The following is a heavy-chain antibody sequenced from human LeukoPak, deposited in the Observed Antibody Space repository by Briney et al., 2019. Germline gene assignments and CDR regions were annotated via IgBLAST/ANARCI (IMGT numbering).Heavy chain of an antibody. V-gene: IGHV3-21*01. CDR1: GFTFSSYS. CDR2: ISSSSSYI. D-gene: IGHD2-21*02. CDR3: ARGMTAHYWYFDL. J-gene: IGHJ2*01. Sequence: GGSLRLSCAASGFTFSSYSMNWVRQAPGKGLEWVSSISSSSSYIYYADSVKGRFTISRDNAKNSLYLQMNSLRAEDAAVYYCARGMTAHYWYFDLWGRGALVTVSS.